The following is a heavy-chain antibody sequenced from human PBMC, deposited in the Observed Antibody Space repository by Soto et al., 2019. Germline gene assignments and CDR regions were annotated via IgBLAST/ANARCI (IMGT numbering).Heavy chain of an antibody. CDR3: ARAPMIVVVQNSWYFDL. CDR1: GGTFSSYA. CDR2: IIPIFGTA. D-gene: IGHD3-22*01. V-gene: IGHV1-69*12. J-gene: IGHJ2*01. Sequence: QVQLVQSGAEVKKPGSSVKVSCKASGGTFSSYAISWVRQAPGQGLEWMGGIIPIFGTANYAQKFQGRVTITAXXSXSXXYMELSSLRSEDTAVYYCARAPMIVVVQNSWYFDLWGRGTLVTVSS.